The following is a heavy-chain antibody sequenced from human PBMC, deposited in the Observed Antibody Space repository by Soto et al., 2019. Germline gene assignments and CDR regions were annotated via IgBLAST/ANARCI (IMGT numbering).Heavy chain of an antibody. D-gene: IGHD6-19*01. V-gene: IGHV4-39*01. CDR3: ARGIAVAGSSNWFDP. CDR2: IYYRGNT. CDR1: GGSISSTTYY. J-gene: IGHJ5*02. Sequence: SETLSLTCTVSGGSISSTTYYWGWIRQPPGKGLEWIAIIYYRGNTYYNPSLRSRLTISVDTSQNQFSLKLTSVTAADTAVYYCARGIAVAGSSNWFDPWGQGTLVTVSS.